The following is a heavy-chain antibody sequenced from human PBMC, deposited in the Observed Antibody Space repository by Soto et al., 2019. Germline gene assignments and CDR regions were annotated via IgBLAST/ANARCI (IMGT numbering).Heavy chain of an antibody. J-gene: IGHJ6*02. CDR1: GFTFNNYG. Sequence: GGSLRLSCVASGFTFNNYGMHWVRQAPGKGLEWVVVISFDGRNTYYLDSVKGRFTISRDNSKNSLYLQMNSLRAEDTAVYYCARGGSGWPKTNYGMDVWGQGTTATVSS. CDR2: ISFDGRNT. V-gene: IGHV3-30*03. CDR3: ARGGSGWPKTNYGMDV. D-gene: IGHD6-19*01.